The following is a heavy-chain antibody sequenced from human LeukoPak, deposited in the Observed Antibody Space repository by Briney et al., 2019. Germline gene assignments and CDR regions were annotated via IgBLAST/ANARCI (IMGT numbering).Heavy chain of an antibody. CDR2: IRYDGSNK. J-gene: IGHJ4*02. CDR3: AREDATALDY. V-gene: IGHV3-30*02. CDR1: GFTFSSYG. Sequence: GGSLRLSCAASGFTFSSYGMTWVRQAPGKGLEWVAFIRYDGSNKYYTDSVKGRFTISRDNSKNTLYLQMNSLRAEDTAVYYCAREDATALDYWGQGTLVTVSS. D-gene: IGHD4-17*01.